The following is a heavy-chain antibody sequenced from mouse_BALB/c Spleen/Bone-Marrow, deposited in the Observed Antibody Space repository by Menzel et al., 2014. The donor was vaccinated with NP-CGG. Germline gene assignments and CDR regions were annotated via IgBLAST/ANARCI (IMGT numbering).Heavy chain of an antibody. CDR2: INPSTGYT. CDR1: GYTFTSYW. V-gene: IGHV1-7*01. D-gene: IGHD1-2*01. J-gene: IGHJ3*01. CDR3: ARREATAPPWFAY. Sequence: QVQLQQSGAELAKPGASVKTSCKASGYTFTSYWMHWVKQRPGQGLEWIGYINPSTGYTEYNQKFKDKATLTADKSSSTAYMQLSSLTSEVSAVYYCARREATAPPWFAYWEQGTLITVSA.